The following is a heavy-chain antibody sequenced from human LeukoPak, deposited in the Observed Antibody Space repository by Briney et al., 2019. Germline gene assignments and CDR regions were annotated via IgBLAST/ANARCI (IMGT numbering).Heavy chain of an antibody. CDR3: ARSPAFYDGAVVKYYFDY. CDR1: GFTFSNYA. J-gene: IGHJ4*02. D-gene: IGHD6-19*01. Sequence: GGSLRLSCAASGFTFSNYAMSWVRQAPGKGLEWVAGISGTGGSTHYADSVKGRFTISRDNSKNTLYLEMNSLRAEDAAVYFCARSPAFYDGAVVKYYFDYWGQGTLVTVSS. V-gene: IGHV3-23*01. CDR2: ISGTGGST.